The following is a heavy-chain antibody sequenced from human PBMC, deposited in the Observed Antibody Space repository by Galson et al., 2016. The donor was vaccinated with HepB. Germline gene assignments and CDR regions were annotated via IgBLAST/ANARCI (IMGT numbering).Heavy chain of an antibody. V-gene: IGHV4-30-4*01. Sequence: TLSLTCAVSGGSISTGDYYWTWIRQPPGKGLGWIGYIHSTGSVFSKPSLQSRVGISLDTSANQFSLNLYSVTSADTALYFCARHVDYTNSFDFWGPGIVVTVSS. CDR1: GGSISTGDYY. CDR3: ARHVDYTNSFDF. D-gene: IGHD4-11*01. J-gene: IGHJ4*01. CDR2: IHSTGSV.